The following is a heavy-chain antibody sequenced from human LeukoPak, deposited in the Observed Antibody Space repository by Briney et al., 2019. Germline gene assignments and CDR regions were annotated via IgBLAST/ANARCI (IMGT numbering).Heavy chain of an antibody. CDR3: ARYTTSCIGGRCYSALDY. J-gene: IGHJ4*02. CDR1: GYTLISNG. D-gene: IGHD2-15*01. Sequence: ASVKVSCKASGYTLISNGISWVRQAPGQGPEWMGWISAHNGNTNYAQKVQGRVSMTTDRSTSTAYMELRSLRSDDTAVYYCARYTTSCIGGRCYSALDYWGQGTLVTVSS. V-gene: IGHV1-18*04. CDR2: ISAHNGNT.